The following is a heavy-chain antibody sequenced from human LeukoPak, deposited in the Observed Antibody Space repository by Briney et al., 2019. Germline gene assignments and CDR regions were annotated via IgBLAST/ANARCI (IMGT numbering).Heavy chain of an antibody. CDR1: GFTFSSYG. J-gene: IGHJ4*02. CDR3: AREGPRGNSQFDY. Sequence: GGSLRLSCAASGFTFSSYGMHWVRQARGKGLEWVALIWCDGSNKYYADSVKGRLTISRDNSKNTLYLQMNSLRAEDTAVYYCAREGPRGNSQFDYWGQGTLVTVSS. CDR2: IWCDGSNK. V-gene: IGHV3-33*01. D-gene: IGHD2/OR15-2a*01.